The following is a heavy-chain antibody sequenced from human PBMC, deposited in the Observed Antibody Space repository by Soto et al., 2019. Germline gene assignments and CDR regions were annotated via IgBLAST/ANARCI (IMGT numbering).Heavy chain of an antibody. CDR3: AKFARYNWNDGKAESYYYGMDV. CDR2: ISGSGGST. Sequence: GGSLRLSCAASGFTFSSYAMSWVRQAPGKGLEWVSAISGSGGSTYYAGSVKGRFTISRDNSKNTLYLQMNSLRAEDTAVYYCAKFARYNWNDGKAESYYYGMDVWGQGTTVTVSS. CDR1: GFTFSSYA. D-gene: IGHD1-20*01. J-gene: IGHJ6*02. V-gene: IGHV3-23*01.